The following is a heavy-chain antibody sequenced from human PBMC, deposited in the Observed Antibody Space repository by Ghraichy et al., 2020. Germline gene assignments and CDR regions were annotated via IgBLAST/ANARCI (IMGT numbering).Heavy chain of an antibody. J-gene: IGHJ6*02. CDR2: ITSSGRTI. Sequence: GGPLRLSCVGSGFTFNSHSMNWVRQSPGKGLEWVSYITSSGRTIFYADSVRGRFTICRDNAQNSLYLQMNSLRDEDTAVYYCAREGVIGGVDDAADIWGQGTTVTVSS. V-gene: IGHV3-48*02. CDR1: GFTFNSHS. D-gene: IGHD2-8*02. CDR3: AREGVIGGVDDAADI.